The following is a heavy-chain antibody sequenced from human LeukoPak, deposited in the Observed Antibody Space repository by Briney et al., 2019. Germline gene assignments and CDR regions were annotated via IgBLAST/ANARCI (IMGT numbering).Heavy chain of an antibody. CDR2: ISGSGGST. Sequence: GGSLRLSCAASGFTFSSYAMSWVRQAPGKGLEWVSAISGSGGSTYYADSVKGRLTISRDNSKNTLYLQMNSLRAEDTAVYYCAKTPHQDYYDSSGYFPDWFDPWGQGTLVTVSS. CDR3: AKTPHQDYYDSSGYFPDWFDP. D-gene: IGHD3-22*01. J-gene: IGHJ5*02. V-gene: IGHV3-23*01. CDR1: GFTFSSYA.